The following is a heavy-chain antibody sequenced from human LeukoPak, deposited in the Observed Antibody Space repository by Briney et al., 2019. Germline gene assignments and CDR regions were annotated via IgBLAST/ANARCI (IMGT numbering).Heavy chain of an antibody. J-gene: IGHJ4*02. CDR1: GYTFTSYA. CDR3: AREMCSGGSCYHY. V-gene: IGHV7-4-1*02. Sequence: ASVKVSCKASGYTFTSYAMNWVRQAPGQGREWMGWINTNTGNPTYAQGFTGRFVFSLDTSVSTAYLQISSLKAEDTAMYYCAREMCSGGSCYHYWGQGTLVTVSS. CDR2: INTNTGNP. D-gene: IGHD2-15*01.